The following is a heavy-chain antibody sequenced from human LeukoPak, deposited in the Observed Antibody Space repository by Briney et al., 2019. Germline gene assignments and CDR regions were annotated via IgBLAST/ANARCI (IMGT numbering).Heavy chain of an antibody. V-gene: IGHV3-74*01. D-gene: IGHD5-18*01. Sequence: PGGSLRLSCAVSGLSFSNYWMHWVRQAPGKGPVWVARTNLHGTTVDYADSVKGRFTISRDNAKNTLFLQMNSLRAEDTAVYYCASGYTYVRLGDHWGQGTLVTVSS. CDR2: TNLHGTTV. CDR1: GLSFSNYW. J-gene: IGHJ4*02. CDR3: ASGYTYVRLGDH.